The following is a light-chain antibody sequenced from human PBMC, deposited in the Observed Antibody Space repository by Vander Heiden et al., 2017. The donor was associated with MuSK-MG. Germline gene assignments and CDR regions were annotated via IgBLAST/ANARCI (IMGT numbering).Light chain of an antibody. CDR1: QSLSSY. CDR2: DGS. V-gene: IGKV3-11*02. CDR3: QEPRDRGIT. Sequence: ETVFTQSPATLSLSPGERATLTCSASQSLSSYSAWYQRKPGQAPRLLTYDGSNRSTGLPSRFSSSASGRDITLSSRMLAPEDFAVYYIQEPRDRGITFGAGTKVEIK. J-gene: IGKJ4*01.